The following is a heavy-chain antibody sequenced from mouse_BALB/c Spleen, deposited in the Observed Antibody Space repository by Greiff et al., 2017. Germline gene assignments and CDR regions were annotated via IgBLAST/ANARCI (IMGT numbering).Heavy chain of an antibody. J-gene: IGHJ4*01. Sequence: EVKLVESGGGLVQPGGSLKLSCAASGFTFSDYYMYWVRQTPEKRLEWVATISDGGSYTYYPDSVKGRFTISRDNAKNNLYLQMSSLKSEDTAMYYCARGGGYAMDYWGQGTSVTVSS. CDR3: ARGGGYAMDY. CDR1: GFTFSDYY. V-gene: IGHV5-4*02. CDR2: ISDGGSYT.